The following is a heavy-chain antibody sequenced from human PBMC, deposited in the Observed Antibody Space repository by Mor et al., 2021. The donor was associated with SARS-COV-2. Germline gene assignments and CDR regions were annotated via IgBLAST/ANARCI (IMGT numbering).Heavy chain of an antibody. J-gene: IGHJ4*02. V-gene: IGHV4-4*02. D-gene: IGHD1-26*01. Sequence: PVLKSRVTISVDKSKNQFSLKLSSVTAADTAVYYCARDLGVGATYFDYWGQGTLVTVSS. CDR3: ARDLGVGATYFDY.